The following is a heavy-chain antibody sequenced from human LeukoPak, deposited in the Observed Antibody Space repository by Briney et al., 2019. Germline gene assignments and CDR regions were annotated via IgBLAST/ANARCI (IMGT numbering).Heavy chain of an antibody. CDR2: INPNSGVT. CDR1: GYTFTAYY. J-gene: IGHJ5*02. CDR3: ARDASGYDP. V-gene: IGHV1-2*02. Sequence: ASVKVSCKASGYTFTAYYMHWVRQAPGQGFEWMGWINPNSGVTNYAQKFQGRVTMSRDTPISTAYMELNRLRSDDTAVYYCARDASGYDPWGQGTLVTVSS. D-gene: IGHD5-12*01.